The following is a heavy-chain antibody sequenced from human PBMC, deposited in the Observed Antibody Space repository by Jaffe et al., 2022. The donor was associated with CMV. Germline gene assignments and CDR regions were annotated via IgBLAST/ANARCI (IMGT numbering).Heavy chain of an antibody. V-gene: IGHV4-39*01. D-gene: IGHD2-8*01. CDR2: IHYTGPT. Sequence: QMQLQESGPGLVKPSETLSLTCTVSDGSISSRTDYWDWIRQSPGKGPEWIGSIHYTGPTYYNSSLTSRVTISVDTSKNQFSLRLTSVTAADTAVYYCARRPRMLYYDSWGQGTLVTVSS. J-gene: IGHJ4*02. CDR1: DGSISSRTDY. CDR3: ARRPRMLYYDS.